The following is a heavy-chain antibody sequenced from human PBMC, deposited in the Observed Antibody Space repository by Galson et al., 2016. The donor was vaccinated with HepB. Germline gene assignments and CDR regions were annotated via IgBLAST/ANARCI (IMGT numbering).Heavy chain of an antibody. D-gene: IGHD6-13*01. Sequence: SLRLSCATSGFTFTRYNMNWVRQAPGKGLEWVSSISSGSSYIYYADSVKGRFTISRDNVKKSLYLKMNSLRPGDTAVYYCARVREQQLLDAFDIWGQGTMVTVSS. CDR1: GFTFTRYN. J-gene: IGHJ3*02. CDR2: ISSGSSYI. CDR3: ARVREQQLLDAFDI. V-gene: IGHV3-21*01.